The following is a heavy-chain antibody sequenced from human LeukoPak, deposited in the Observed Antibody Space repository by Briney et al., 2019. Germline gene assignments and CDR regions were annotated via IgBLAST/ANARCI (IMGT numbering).Heavy chain of an antibody. CDR1: GYTFTGYY. CDR3: AREHSSGWYGQIDY. D-gene: IGHD6-19*01. V-gene: IGHV1-2*02. CDR2: INPNSGGT. Sequence: GASVKVSCKASGYTFTGYYMHWVRQAPGQGLEWMGWINPNSGGTNYAQRFQGRVTMTRDTSISTAYMELSRLRSDDTAVYYCAREHSSGWYGQIDYWGQGTLVTVSS. J-gene: IGHJ4*02.